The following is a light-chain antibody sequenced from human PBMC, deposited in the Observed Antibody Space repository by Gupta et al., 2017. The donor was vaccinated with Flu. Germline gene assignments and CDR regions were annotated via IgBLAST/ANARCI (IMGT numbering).Light chain of an antibody. CDR1: SGDLGVYNY. CDR3: SSYTNTNTLVV. CDR2: EVS. Sequence: TITCTGSSGDLGVYNYVSWYQQHPGKAPKLIIFEVSNRPSGVSNRFSGSKSDNTAFLTIAGLQAEDEADYYCSSYTNTNTLVVFGGGTKLTVL. V-gene: IGLV2-14*01. J-gene: IGLJ2*01.